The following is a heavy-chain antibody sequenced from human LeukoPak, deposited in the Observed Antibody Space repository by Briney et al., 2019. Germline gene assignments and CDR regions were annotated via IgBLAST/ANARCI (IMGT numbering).Heavy chain of an antibody. D-gene: IGHD3-22*01. CDR3: ARHSRSGFYSHDS. J-gene: IGHJ4*02. CDR2: IYYSGST. CDR1: GGSVSSGSHY. Sequence: PSETLSLTCTVSGGSVSSGSHYWSWIRQPPGKGLEWIGYIYYSGSTNFNPSLKSRVTISVDTSKNQFSLKLSSVTAADTAVYYCARHSRSGFYSHDSWGPGTLVTVSS. V-gene: IGHV4-61*01.